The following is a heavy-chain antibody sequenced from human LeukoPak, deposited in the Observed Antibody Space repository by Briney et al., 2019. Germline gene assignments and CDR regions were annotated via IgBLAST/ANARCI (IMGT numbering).Heavy chain of an antibody. CDR2: IIPIFGTA. D-gene: IGHD5-18*01. Sequence: SVKVSCKASGGTFSSYAISWVRQAPGQGLEWMGGIIPIFGTANYAQKFQGRVTITADKSTSTAYMELSSLRSEDTAVYYCARNTGQYAYYYYMDVWGKGTTVTVSS. CDR3: ARNTGQYAYYYYMDV. CDR1: GGTFSSYA. V-gene: IGHV1-69*06. J-gene: IGHJ6*03.